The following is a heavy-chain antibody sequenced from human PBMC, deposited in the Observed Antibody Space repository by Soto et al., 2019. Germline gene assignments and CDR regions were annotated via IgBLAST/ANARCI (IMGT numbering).Heavy chain of an antibody. J-gene: IGHJ6*02. D-gene: IGHD1-20*01. V-gene: IGHV3-7*01. Sequence: PGGSLRLSCAASEFTFDKYYMTWVRQAPGKGPEWVANIKPDGSEQYYVDSVKGRFTISRDNANNSLHLQMNSLRAEDTAVYFCARGNWNYYYGFDVWGQGTTVTVSS. CDR1: EFTFDKYY. CDR2: IKPDGSEQ. CDR3: ARGNWNYYYGFDV.